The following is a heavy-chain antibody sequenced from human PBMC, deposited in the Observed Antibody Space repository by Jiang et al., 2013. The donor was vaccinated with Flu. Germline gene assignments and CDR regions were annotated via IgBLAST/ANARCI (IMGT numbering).Heavy chain of an antibody. CDR3: ARTPRETNPHDS. Sequence: GAEVKKPGASVKVSCKTSGYTFTTYDINWVRQATGQGLEWMGWMNPNSGDTGYAQKFQGRVTMTRDTSINTAYMELSSLTSEDTAIYYCARTPRETNPHDSWGQGTLVAVSS. J-gene: IGHJ5*01. CDR2: MNPNSGDT. CDR1: GYTFTTYD. D-gene: IGHD1-26*01. V-gene: IGHV1-8*01.